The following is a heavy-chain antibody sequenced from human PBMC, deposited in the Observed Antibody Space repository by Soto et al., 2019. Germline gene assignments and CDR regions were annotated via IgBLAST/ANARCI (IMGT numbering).Heavy chain of an antibody. CDR2: INPSSGET. D-gene: IGHD6-13*01. J-gene: IGHJ5*02. Sequence: QIRLVQSGGEVRTPGASVKVSCKASGYTFSSYGITWVRQAPGQGLEWLCWINPSSGETNYAQKFQGRVTVTTDTSTTTGYMELRNLTFDDTAVYYCARDWYPRFDPWGQGTLVTVSS. CDR1: GYTFSSYG. V-gene: IGHV1-18*01. CDR3: ARDWYPRFDP.